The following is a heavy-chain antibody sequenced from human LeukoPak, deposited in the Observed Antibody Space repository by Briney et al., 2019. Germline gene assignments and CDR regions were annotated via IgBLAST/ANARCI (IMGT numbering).Heavy chain of an antibody. Sequence: PSETLSLTCTVSGYSISSGYYWGWIRQPPGKGLEWIGSIYHSGSTYYNPSLKSRVTISVDTSKNQFSLKLSSVTAADTAVYYCARGPGIAAAEVDAFDIWGQGTMVTASS. CDR1: GYSISSGYY. V-gene: IGHV4-38-2*02. J-gene: IGHJ3*02. CDR2: IYHSGST. D-gene: IGHD6-13*01. CDR3: ARGPGIAAAEVDAFDI.